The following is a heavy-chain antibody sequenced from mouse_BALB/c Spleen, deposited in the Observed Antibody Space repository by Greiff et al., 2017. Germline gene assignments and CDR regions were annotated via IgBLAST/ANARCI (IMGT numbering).Heavy chain of an antibody. CDR1: GFTFSSYA. J-gene: IGHJ4*01. D-gene: IGHD2-2*01. CDR3: ARRAYGYGAMDY. CDR2: ISSGGST. V-gene: IGHV5-6-5*01. Sequence: EVMLVESGGGLVKPGGSLKLSCAASGFTFSSYAMSWVRQTPEKRLEWVASISSGGSTYYPDSVKGRFTISRDNARNILYLQMSSLRSEDTAMYYCARRAYGYGAMDYWGQGTSVTVSS.